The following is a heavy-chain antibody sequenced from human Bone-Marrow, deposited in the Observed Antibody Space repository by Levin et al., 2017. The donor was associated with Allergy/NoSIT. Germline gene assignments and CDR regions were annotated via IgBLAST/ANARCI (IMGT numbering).Heavy chain of an antibody. J-gene: IGHJ4*02. CDR2: ISWNSGSI. Sequence: AGGSLRLSCAASGFTFDDYAMHWVRQAPGKGLEWVSGISWNSGSIGYADSVKGRFTISRDNAKNSLYLQMNSLRAEDTALYYCAKDCDRNYYGSGSYSYWGQGTLVTVSS. D-gene: IGHD3-10*01. V-gene: IGHV3-9*01. CDR3: AKDCDRNYYGSGSYSY. CDR1: GFTFDDYA.